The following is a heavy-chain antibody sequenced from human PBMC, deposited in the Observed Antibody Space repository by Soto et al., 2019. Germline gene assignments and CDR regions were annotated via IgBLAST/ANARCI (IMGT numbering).Heavy chain of an antibody. D-gene: IGHD1-1*01. Sequence: ASVKVSCKASGYTYTIYAMHWVRQATGQRLEWMGWINAGNGNTKYSQKFQGRVTITRDTSASTAYMELSSLRSEDTAVYYCARALFPARGTYNSNWFDPWGQGTLVTVSS. V-gene: IGHV1-3*01. J-gene: IGHJ5*02. CDR3: ARALFPARGTYNSNWFDP. CDR2: INAGNGNT. CDR1: GYTYTIYA.